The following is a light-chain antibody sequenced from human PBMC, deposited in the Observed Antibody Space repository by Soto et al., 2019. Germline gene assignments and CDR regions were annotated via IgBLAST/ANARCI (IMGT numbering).Light chain of an antibody. Sequence: DIVMSQSPDSLAASLSERATMNCKCSRSVLYKPNNKKHLVWYQQTPGKAPRLLIYRVFHRATGIPDRFSGSGSGTEFTLTISRLQPEDFAVDYCQQFGCSTRTFGRGTKVDIK. CDR2: RVF. CDR3: QQFGCSTRT. CDR1: RSVLYKPNNKKH. V-gene: IGKV4-1*01. J-gene: IGKJ1*01.